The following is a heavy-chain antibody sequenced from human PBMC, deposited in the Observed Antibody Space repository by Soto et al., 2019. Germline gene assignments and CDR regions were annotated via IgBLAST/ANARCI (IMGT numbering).Heavy chain of an antibody. Sequence: SETLSLTCTVSGGSISSTSYYWAWIRQPPGKGLEWIGSIYYSGSTYYNPSLKSRVTISVDTSKNQFSLKLSFVTAADTAVYYCATHPYWWEPPDWYYGMDVWGQGTTVT. D-gene: IGHD1-26*01. CDR1: GGSISSTSYY. J-gene: IGHJ6*02. CDR3: ATHPYWWEPPDWYYGMDV. CDR2: IYYSGST. V-gene: IGHV4-39*01.